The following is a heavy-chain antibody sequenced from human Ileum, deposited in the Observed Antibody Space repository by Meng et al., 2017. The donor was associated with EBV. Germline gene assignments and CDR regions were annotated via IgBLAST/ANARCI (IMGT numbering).Heavy chain of an antibody. Sequence: QRQLTESGPGSVKPSETLSLTCTVFGGSISSSSYYWAWIRQPPGEGLEWIGSVVYSGTTYYTSSLKSRVSISVDTSKNQFSLKLSSVTAADTAVYYCERHHHSPTFDYWGQGTLVTVSS. CDR2: VVYSGTT. V-gene: IGHV4-39*01. CDR3: ERHHHSPTFDY. J-gene: IGHJ4*02. CDR1: GGSISSSSYY. D-gene: IGHD1-14*01.